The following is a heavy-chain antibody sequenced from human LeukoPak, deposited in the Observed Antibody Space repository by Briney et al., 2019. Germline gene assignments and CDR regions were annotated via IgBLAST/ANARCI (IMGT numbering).Heavy chain of an antibody. D-gene: IGHD3-22*01. Sequence: GGSLRLSCAASGFTFSSYWMSWVRQAPGKGLQWVANIKTDGSGKYYVDSVKGRFTISRDNAKNSLYLQMNSLRAEDTAVYYCATYSSLNRREFQFWGQGTLLTVSS. CDR2: IKTDGSGK. CDR3: ATYSSLNRREFQF. V-gene: IGHV3-7*01. CDR1: GFTFSSYW. J-gene: IGHJ1*01.